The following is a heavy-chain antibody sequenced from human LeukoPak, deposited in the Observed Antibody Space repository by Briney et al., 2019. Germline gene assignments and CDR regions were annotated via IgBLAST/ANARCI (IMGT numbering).Heavy chain of an antibody. V-gene: IGHV4-38-2*01. CDR3: ARHLGTSSLTRYYYYMDV. Sequence: SETLSLTCAVSGYSISGGYYWGWIRQPPGKGLEWIGCIYHSGSTYYNPSLKSRVTISVDTSKNQFSLKLSSVTAADTAVYYCARHLGTSSLTRYYYYMDVWGKGTTVTVSS. CDR2: IYHSGST. J-gene: IGHJ6*03. D-gene: IGHD3-3*02. CDR1: GYSISGGYY.